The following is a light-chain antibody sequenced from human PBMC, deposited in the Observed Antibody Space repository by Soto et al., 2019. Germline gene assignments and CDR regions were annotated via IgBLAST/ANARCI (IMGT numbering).Light chain of an antibody. CDR1: QSVLYSADNRNY. Sequence: DIVMTQSPDSLAVSLGERATVNCKSGQSVLYSADNRNYLACYQQKPGQSPKLLISWASIRESGVPDRFSGSGSVTDFTRTISSLHAEDVAVYFCKQYYTNPRTFDQGSKVEIK. J-gene: IGKJ1*01. CDR3: KQYYTNPRT. V-gene: IGKV4-1*01. CDR2: WAS.